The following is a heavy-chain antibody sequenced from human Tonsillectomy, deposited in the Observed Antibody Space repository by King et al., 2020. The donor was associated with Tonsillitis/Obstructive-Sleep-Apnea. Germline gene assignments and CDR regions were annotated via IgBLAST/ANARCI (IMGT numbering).Heavy chain of an antibody. D-gene: IGHD2-2*01. J-gene: IGHJ6*03. Sequence: QLVQSGAEVKKPGASVKVSCKASGYTFTSYGISWVRQAPGQGLEWMGWLSAYNGTTNYAQKLQGRVTMTTDTSTSTAYMELRSLRSDDTAVYYCARGDQLPAAGYYYYMDVWGKGTTVTVSS. V-gene: IGHV1-18*01. CDR3: ARGDQLPAAGYYYYMDV. CDR2: LSAYNGTT. CDR1: GYTFTSYG.